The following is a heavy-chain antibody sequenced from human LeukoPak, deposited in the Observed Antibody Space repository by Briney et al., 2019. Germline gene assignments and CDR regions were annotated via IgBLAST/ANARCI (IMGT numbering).Heavy chain of an antibody. Sequence: GASVKVSCKASGSSFANFGISWVRQAPGQGLEWMGWISAYNGHTKYAQNLQGRLTMTTDTSTSTAYMELRSLRSDDTAVYYCARDLGYGDYGYWGQGTLVTVSS. D-gene: IGHD4-17*01. CDR1: GSSFANFG. J-gene: IGHJ4*02. CDR3: ARDLGYGDYGY. V-gene: IGHV1-18*01. CDR2: ISAYNGHT.